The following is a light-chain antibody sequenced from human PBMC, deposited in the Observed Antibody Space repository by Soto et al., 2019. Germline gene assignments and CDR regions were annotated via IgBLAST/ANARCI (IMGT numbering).Light chain of an antibody. Sequence: QSVLTQPASVSGSPGQSITISCTGTSSDFGGYNYVSWYQQHPGKAPKVMIYDVSNRPSGVSNRFSGSKSGNTASLTISGLQADDEADYYCSSYRSSSTPFIFGGGTKVTVL. CDR1: SSDFGGYNY. CDR3: SSYRSSSTPFI. CDR2: DVS. J-gene: IGLJ2*01. V-gene: IGLV2-14*01.